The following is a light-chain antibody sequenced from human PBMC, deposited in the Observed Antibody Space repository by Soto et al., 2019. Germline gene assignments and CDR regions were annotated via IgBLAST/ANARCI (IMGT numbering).Light chain of an antibody. CDR2: GAS. V-gene: IGKV3-15*01. CDR1: QSVSNN. CDR3: QQYNNWWT. Sequence: EIVLTQSPATLSVSPGERATLSCRASQSVSNNLVWYQQKPGQAPRLLIYGASTRATGIPARFSGTGSGTEFTLIISSLQSEDFAVYYCQQYNNWWTFGQGTKVEIK. J-gene: IGKJ1*01.